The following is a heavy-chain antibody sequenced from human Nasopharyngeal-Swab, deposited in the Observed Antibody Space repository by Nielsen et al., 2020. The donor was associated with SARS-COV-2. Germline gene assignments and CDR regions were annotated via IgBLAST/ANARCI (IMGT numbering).Heavy chain of an antibody. J-gene: IGHJ3*01. Sequence: WIRQPPGKGLEWVAVIWYDGSNEYYADSVKGRFTISRDNSKNTLYLQMNSLRAEDTAVYYCARDPSYDSSGFRVWGQGTMVTVSS. CDR3: ARDPSYDSSGFRV. V-gene: IGHV3-33*01. CDR2: IWYDGSNE. D-gene: IGHD3-22*01.